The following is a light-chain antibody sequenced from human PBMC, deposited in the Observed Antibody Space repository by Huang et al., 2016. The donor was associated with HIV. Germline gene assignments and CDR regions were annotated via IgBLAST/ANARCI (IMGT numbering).Light chain of an antibody. CDR3: QQRSNWPRT. CDR1: QSVSSS. CDR2: DAS. J-gene: IGKJ1*01. Sequence: EIVLPHSPATLSLSPGERATLSCLAIQSVSSSLSWYQQKPGQAPRLRIYDASNRATGIPARFSGSGSGTDFIRTISSLEPEDFAVYYCQQRSNWPRTFGQGTKVEIK. V-gene: IGKV3-11*01.